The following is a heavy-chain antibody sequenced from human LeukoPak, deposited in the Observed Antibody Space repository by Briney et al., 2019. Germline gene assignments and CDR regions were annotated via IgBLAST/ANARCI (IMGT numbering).Heavy chain of an antibody. J-gene: IGHJ3*01. CDR2: ISSSCAYI. Sequence: GGSLRLSCAASGFAFSSYGMHWVRQAPGKGLEWVSSISSSCAYIFYSDSVKGRFTISRDNAQSSLYLQMNSLRAGDTAVYYCARQAVARPFDLWGQGTMVAVSS. V-gene: IGHV3-21*06. CDR3: ARQAVARPFDL. CDR1: GFAFSSYG.